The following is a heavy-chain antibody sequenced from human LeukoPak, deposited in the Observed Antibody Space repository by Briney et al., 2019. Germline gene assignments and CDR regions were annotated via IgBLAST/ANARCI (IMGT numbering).Heavy chain of an antibody. CDR3: ARGRGRYFDWLFQNYYYYGMDV. V-gene: IGHV1-8*01. CDR2: MNPNSGNT. Sequence: GASVKVSCKASGYTFTSYDINWVRQATGQGLEWMGWMNPNSGNTGYAQKFQGRVTMTRNTSISTAYMELSSLRSEDTAVYYCARGRGRYFDWLFQNYYYYGMDVWGQGTTVTVSS. J-gene: IGHJ6*02. CDR1: GYTFTSYD. D-gene: IGHD3-9*01.